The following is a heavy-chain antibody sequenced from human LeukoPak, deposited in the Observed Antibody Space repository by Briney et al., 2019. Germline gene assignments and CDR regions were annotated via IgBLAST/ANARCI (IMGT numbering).Heavy chain of an antibody. CDR1: GFTFSDYP. CDR3: ARAVDVADY. Sequence: GGSLRLSCAASGFTFSDYPMYWVRQAPGKGLEWVSAITGPGGGTYYADSVKGRFTISRDNAKNSVYLEMNNLRVEDTAVYYCARAVDVADYWGRGTLVTVSS. CDR2: ITGPGGGT. J-gene: IGHJ4*02. D-gene: IGHD3-16*01. V-gene: IGHV3-23*01.